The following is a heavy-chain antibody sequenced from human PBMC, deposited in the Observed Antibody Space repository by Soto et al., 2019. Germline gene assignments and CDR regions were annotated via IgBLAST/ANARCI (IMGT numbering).Heavy chain of an antibody. V-gene: IGHV1-69*13. CDR3: AREATYYDYVWGSYRYTCFDY. D-gene: IGHD3-16*02. CDR1: GGTFSIYA. J-gene: IGHJ4*02. CDR2: IIPIFGTA. Sequence: SVKVSCKASGGTFSIYAISWVRQAPGQGLEWMGGIIPIFGTANYAQKFQGRVTITADESTSTAYMELSSLRSEDTAVYYCAREATYYDYVWGSYRYTCFDYWGQGTLVTVSS.